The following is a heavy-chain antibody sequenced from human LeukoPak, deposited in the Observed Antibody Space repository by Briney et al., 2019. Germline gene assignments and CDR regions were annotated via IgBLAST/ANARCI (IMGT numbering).Heavy chain of an antibody. CDR3: AKVAPDIVVVVATIQGWFDP. J-gene: IGHJ5*02. CDR1: GFTFSSYA. D-gene: IGHD2-15*01. V-gene: IGHV3-23*01. Sequence: GGSLRLSCAASGFTFSSYAMSWVRQAPGKGLEWASAISGSGGSTYYADSVKGRFTISRDNSKNTLYLQMNSLRAEDTAVYYCAKVAPDIVVVVATIQGWFDPWGQGTLVTVSS. CDR2: ISGSGGST.